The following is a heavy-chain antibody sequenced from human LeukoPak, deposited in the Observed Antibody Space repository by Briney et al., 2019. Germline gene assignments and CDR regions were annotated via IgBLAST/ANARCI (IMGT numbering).Heavy chain of an antibody. D-gene: IGHD1-26*01. V-gene: IGHV3-73*01. J-gene: IGHJ4*02. CDR2: IRSKTNNYAT. Sequence: GGSLRLSCAASGFTFSGSAIHWVRQASGKGLEWVGRIRSKTNNYATAYGASVKGRFTISRDDSKNTAYLQMNSLKTEDTAVYYCSRRLKVGGNEEYDNWGQGTLVTVSS. CDR3: SRRLKVGGNEEYDN. CDR1: GFTFSGSA.